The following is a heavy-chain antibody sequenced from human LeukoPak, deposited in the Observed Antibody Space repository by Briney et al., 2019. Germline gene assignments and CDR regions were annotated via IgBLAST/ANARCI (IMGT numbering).Heavy chain of an antibody. CDR2: ISYDGRNK. CDR1: GFTFRSFG. J-gene: IGHJ4*02. CDR3: AKDLYDRSGYYYTIMDY. Sequence: RRSLRLSCAASGFTFRSFGMHWVRQAPGKGLEWVAVISYDGRNKYYADSVKGRFIISRDNSKNTVFLQMNSLRPENTAVYYCAKDLYDRSGYYYTIMDYWGQGTLVTVTS. V-gene: IGHV3-30*18. D-gene: IGHD3-22*01.